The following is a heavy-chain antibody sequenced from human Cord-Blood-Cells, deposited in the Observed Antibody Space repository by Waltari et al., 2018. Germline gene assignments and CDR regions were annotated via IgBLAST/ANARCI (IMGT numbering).Heavy chain of an antibody. V-gene: IGHV3-9*01. CDR2: ISWNSCSM. D-gene: IGHD3-16*01. J-gene: IGHJ6*02. Sequence: EVQLVESGGGLVQPGRSLRLSCAASGFTFDDYAMHWVRQAPGKGLGWVSGISWNSCSMGYADSVKGRFTISRDNAKNSLYLQMNSLRAEDTALYYCAKDGVAGAYYYYYGMDVWGQGTTVTVSS. CDR1: GFTFDDYA. CDR3: AKDGVAGAYYYYYGMDV.